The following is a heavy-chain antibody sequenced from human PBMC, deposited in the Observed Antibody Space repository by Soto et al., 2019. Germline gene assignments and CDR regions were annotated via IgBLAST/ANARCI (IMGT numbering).Heavy chain of an antibody. CDR1: GGTFSSYA. CDR3: ARGPVRRVISNWFDP. V-gene: IGHV1-69*13. D-gene: IGHD3-10*01. Sequence: SVKVSCKASGGTFSSYAISWVRQAPGQGLEWMGGIIPIFGTANYAQKFQGRVTITADESTSTAYMELSSLRSEDTAVYYCARGPVRRVISNWFDPWGQGTLVTVSS. J-gene: IGHJ5*02. CDR2: IIPIFGTA.